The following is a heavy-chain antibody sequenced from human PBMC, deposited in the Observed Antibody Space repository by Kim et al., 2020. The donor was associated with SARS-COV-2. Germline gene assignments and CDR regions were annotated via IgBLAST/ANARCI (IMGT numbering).Heavy chain of an antibody. V-gene: IGHV3-33*01. CDR1: GFTFSSYG. D-gene: IGHD3-22*01. CDR2: IWYDGSNK. J-gene: IGHJ4*02. Sequence: GGSLRLSCAASGFTFSSYGMHWVRQAPGKGLEWVAVIWYDGSNKYYADSVKGRFTISRDNSKNTLYLQMNSLRAEDTAVYYCARATGVITYYVEYWGQGTLVPVSS. CDR3: ARATGVITYYVEY.